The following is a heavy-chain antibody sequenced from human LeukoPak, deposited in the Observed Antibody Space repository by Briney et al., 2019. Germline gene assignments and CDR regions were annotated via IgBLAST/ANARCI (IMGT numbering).Heavy chain of an antibody. CDR2: IIPIFGTA. CDR1: GGTFSSYA. Sequence: GASVKVSCKASGGTFSSYAISWVRQAPGQGLEWVGGIIPIFGTANYAQKFQGRVTITADESTSTAYMELSSLRSEDTAVYYCAREGYCSCGSCYGRGYFDYWGQGTLVTVSS. CDR3: AREGYCSCGSCYGRGYFDY. V-gene: IGHV1-69*13. D-gene: IGHD2-15*01. J-gene: IGHJ4*02.